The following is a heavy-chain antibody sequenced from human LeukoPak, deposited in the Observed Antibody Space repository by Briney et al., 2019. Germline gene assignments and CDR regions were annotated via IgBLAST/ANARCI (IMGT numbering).Heavy chain of an antibody. D-gene: IGHD5-18*01. J-gene: IGHJ6*03. CDR2: ISAYNGNT. CDR3: AREPGVQLWLRGSYYYYYMDV. CDR1: GYSFTTYG. Sequence: ASVKVSCKASGYSFTTYGISWVRQAPGQGLEWMGWISAYNGNTKYEQKLQGRVTMTTDTSANTAYMELRSLSSDDTAVYYCAREPGVQLWLRGSYYYYYMDVWGKGTTVTVSS. V-gene: IGHV1-18*01.